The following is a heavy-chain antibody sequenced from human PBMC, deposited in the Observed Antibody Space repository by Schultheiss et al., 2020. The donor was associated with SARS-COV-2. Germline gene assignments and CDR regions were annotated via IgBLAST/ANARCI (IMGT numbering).Heavy chain of an antibody. CDR2: INHSGST. Sequence: SQTLSLTCTVSGGSISSYYWSWIRQPPGKGLEWIGEINHSGSTNYNPSLKSRVTISVDTSKNQFSLKLSSVTAADTAVYYCARDYCSSTSCYQERGFDPWGQGTLVTVSS. CDR3: ARDYCSSTSCYQERGFDP. V-gene: IGHV4-34*01. D-gene: IGHD2-2*01. CDR1: GGSISSYY. J-gene: IGHJ5*02.